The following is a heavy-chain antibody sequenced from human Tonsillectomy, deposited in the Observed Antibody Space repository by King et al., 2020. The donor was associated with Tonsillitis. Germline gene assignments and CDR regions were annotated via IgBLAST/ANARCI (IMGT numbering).Heavy chain of an antibody. CDR2: IIPIFGTA. J-gene: IGHJ4*02. Sequence: QLVQSGAEVKKPGSSVKVSCKASGGTFTNYAFSWVRQAPGQGLEWMGGIIPIFGTANYAEKTQGRVTITADESTSTVYMEVRRLRSEDTAVYYCASGGVAATAVDYWGQGTLVTVSS. CDR3: ASGGVAATAVDY. V-gene: IGHV1-69*01. D-gene: IGHD6-19*01. CDR1: GGTFTNYA.